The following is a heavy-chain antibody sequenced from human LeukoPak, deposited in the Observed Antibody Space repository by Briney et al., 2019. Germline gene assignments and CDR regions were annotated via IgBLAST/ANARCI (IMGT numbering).Heavy chain of an antibody. V-gene: IGHV3-30*18. D-gene: IGHD3-9*01. CDR3: AKAPNYDILIRDAFDI. Sequence: GGSLRLSCAASGFTFSSYGMHWVRQAPGKGLEWVAVISYDGSNKYYADSVKGRFTISRDNSKNTLYLQMNSLRAEDTAVYYCAKAPNYDILIRDAFDIWGQGTMVTVSS. J-gene: IGHJ3*02. CDR2: ISYDGSNK. CDR1: GFTFSSYG.